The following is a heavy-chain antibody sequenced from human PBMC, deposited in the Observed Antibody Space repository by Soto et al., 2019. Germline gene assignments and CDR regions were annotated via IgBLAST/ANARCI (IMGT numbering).Heavy chain of an antibody. CDR3: ATGRVVSGSRAFDI. D-gene: IGHD1-26*01. CDR2: ISSSSSTI. CDR1: GFTFSSYS. J-gene: IGHJ3*02. Sequence: GGSLRLSCAASGFTFSSYSMNWVRQAPGKGLEWVSYISSSSSTIYYADSVKGRFTISRDNAKNSLYLQMNSLRAEDTAVYYCATGRVVSGSRAFDIWGQGTMVTVSS. V-gene: IGHV3-48*01.